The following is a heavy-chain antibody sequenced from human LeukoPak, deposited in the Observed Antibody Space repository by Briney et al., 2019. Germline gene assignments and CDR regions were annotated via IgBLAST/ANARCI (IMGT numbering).Heavy chain of an antibody. CDR1: GFTFTDHY. Sequence: ASVKVSCKSSGFTFTDHYIHWVRQGPGQGLEWMGYIGPHSTFTSSPQELQGRVTMTRDASMSTAYMELTRLTSDDTAVYYCVRGGQGPLSIDLDYWGQRTLVTVSS. CDR3: VRGGQGPLSIDLDY. J-gene: IGHJ4*02. V-gene: IGHV1-2*02. D-gene: IGHD2/OR15-2a*01. CDR2: IGPHSTFT.